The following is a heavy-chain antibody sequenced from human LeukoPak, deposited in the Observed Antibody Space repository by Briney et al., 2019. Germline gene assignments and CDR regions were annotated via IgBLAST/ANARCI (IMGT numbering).Heavy chain of an antibody. CDR2: IYYSGST. CDR1: GGSISSSSYY. D-gene: IGHD3-16*01. Sequence: PSETLSLTCTVSGGSISSSSYYWGWIRQPPGKGLEWIGYIYYSGSTNYNPSLKSRVTISVDTSKNQFSLKLSSVTAADTAVYYCARFPLAGGFDPWGQGTLVTVSS. V-gene: IGHV4-61*05. J-gene: IGHJ5*02. CDR3: ARFPLAGGFDP.